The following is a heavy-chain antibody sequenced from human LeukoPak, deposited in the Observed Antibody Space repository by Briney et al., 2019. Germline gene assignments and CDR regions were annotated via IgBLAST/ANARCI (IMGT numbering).Heavy chain of an antibody. D-gene: IGHD2/OR15-2a*01. CDR3: ARDAILRWFDP. Sequence: KPSETLSLTCTVSGYSISSGYCWGWIRQPPGKGLEWIGSIYHSGSTYYNPSLKSRVTISVDTSKNQFSLKLSSVTAADTAVYYCARDAILRWFDPWGQGTLVTVSS. CDR2: IYHSGST. V-gene: IGHV4-38-2*02. J-gene: IGHJ5*02. CDR1: GYSISSGYC.